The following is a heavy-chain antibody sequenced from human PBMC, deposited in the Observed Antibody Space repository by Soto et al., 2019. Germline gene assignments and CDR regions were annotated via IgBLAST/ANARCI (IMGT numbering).Heavy chain of an antibody. J-gene: IGHJ6*02. D-gene: IGHD2-2*01. CDR3: ARQYWGSTRRNYGMDV. V-gene: IGHV5-10-1*01. CDR2: IDPSDSYT. CDR1: GYSFTSYW. Sequence: GESLKISCKGSGYSFTSYWISWVRQMPGKGLEWMGRIDPSDSYTNYSPSFQGHVTISADKSISTVYLQWSSLKASDTAMYYCARQYWGSTRRNYGMDVWGQGTTVTRLL.